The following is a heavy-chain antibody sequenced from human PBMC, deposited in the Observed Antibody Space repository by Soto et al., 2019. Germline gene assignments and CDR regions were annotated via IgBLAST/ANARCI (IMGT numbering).Heavy chain of an antibody. CDR2: IDTSSTKI. Sequence: SGGSLRLSCAASGYTFSDYYMSWIRQAPGKGLEWISYIDTSSTKIYYADSVKGRFTISRDNAKNSLYLEMNSLRDEDTAVYYCASHYDMWSGYLSPVDYWGQGTLVTVSS. J-gene: IGHJ4*02. CDR3: ASHYDMWSGYLSPVDY. D-gene: IGHD3-3*01. CDR1: GYTFSDYY. V-gene: IGHV3-11*01.